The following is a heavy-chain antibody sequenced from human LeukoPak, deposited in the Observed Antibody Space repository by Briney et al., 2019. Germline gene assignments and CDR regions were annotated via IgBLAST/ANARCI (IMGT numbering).Heavy chain of an antibody. Sequence: ASVKVSCKASGYTFTGYAMNWVRQAPGQGLEWMGWINTNTGNPTYAQGFTGRFVFSLDTSVSTAYLQISSLKAEDTAVYYCARVGPYYDSWSGYYALDAFDIWGQGTMVTVSS. J-gene: IGHJ3*02. V-gene: IGHV7-4-1*02. CDR2: INTNTGNP. CDR1: GYTFTGYA. D-gene: IGHD3-3*01. CDR3: ARVGPYYDSWSGYYALDAFDI.